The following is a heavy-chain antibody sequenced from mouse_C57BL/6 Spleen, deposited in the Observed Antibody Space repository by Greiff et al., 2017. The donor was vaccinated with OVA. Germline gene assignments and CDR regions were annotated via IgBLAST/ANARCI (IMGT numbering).Heavy chain of an antibody. Sequence: QVQLQQSGAELAKPGASVKLSCKASGYTFTSYWMHWVKQRPGQGLEWIGYINPSSGYTKYNQKFKDKATLTADKSSSTAYMQLSSLTYEDSAVYYCARSTTVEGYYFDYWGQGTTLTVSS. J-gene: IGHJ2*01. V-gene: IGHV1-7*01. CDR1: GYTFTSYW. CDR3: ARSTTVEGYYFDY. D-gene: IGHD1-1*01. CDR2: INPSSGYT.